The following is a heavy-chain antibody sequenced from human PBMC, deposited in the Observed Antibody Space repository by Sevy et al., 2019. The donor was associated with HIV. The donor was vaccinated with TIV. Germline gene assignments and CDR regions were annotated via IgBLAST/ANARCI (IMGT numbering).Heavy chain of an antibody. V-gene: IGHV3-7*01. Sequence: GGSLRLSCKASGFSFTDFWMHWVRQVPGKGPEWVANINQDGSGMYYVDSVKGRFTISRDNAESALYLQMHGLRAEDAATYFCARRYFDLWGQGTVVTVSS. CDR3: ARRYFDL. CDR1: GFSFTDFW. J-gene: IGHJ4*02. CDR2: INQDGSGM.